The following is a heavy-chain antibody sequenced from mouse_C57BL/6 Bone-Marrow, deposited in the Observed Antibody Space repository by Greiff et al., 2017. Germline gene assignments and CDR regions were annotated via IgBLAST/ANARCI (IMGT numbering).Heavy chain of an antibody. CDR3: TTGTPFAY. V-gene: IGHV14-4*01. CDR1: GFNIKDDY. Sequence: EVHLVESGAELVRPGASVKLSCTASGFNIKDDYMHWVKQRPEQGLEWIGWIDPENGDTEYASKFQGKATISANTSSNTAYLQLSSLTSEDTAVYYCTTGTPFAYWGQGTLVNVSA. D-gene: IGHD4-1*01. CDR2: IDPENGDT. J-gene: IGHJ3*01.